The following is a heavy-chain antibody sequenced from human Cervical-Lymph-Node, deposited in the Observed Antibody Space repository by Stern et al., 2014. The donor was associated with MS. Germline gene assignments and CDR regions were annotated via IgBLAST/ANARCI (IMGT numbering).Heavy chain of an antibody. CDR2: ASTYNSNT. V-gene: IGHV1-18*01. CDR1: GYTFTKYG. CDR3: VRDDGMDV. Sequence: DQLVESGAEVKKPGASVKVSCKASGYTFTKYGISWVRQAPGQGLEWMGWASTYNSNTNYALKLQGRVTMTTDTSTSTAYMELRSLRSDDTAIYYCVRDDGMDVWGPGTTVTVSS. J-gene: IGHJ6*02.